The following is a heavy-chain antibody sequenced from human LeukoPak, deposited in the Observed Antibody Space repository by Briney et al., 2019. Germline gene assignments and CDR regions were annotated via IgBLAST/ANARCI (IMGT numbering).Heavy chain of an antibody. Sequence: GGSLRLSCAASGFTFSSYGMHWVRQAPGKGLEWVAVIWYDGSNKYYADSVKGRFTISRDNSKNTLYLQMNSLRAEDTAVYYCARGHGSSWPNYYYYYGMDVWGQGTTVTVSS. D-gene: IGHD6-13*01. CDR3: ARGHGSSWPNYYYYYGMDV. J-gene: IGHJ6*02. CDR1: GFTFSSYG. CDR2: IWYDGSNK. V-gene: IGHV3-33*01.